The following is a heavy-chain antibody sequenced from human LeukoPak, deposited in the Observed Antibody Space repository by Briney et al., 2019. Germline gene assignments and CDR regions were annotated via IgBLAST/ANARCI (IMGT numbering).Heavy chain of an antibody. V-gene: IGHV3-49*04. CDR2: IRSKAYGGTT. D-gene: IGHD3-16*01. Sequence: GGSLRLSCTASGFTFGDYAMSWVRQAPGKGLEWVGFIRSKAYGGTTEYAASVKGRFTISRDNSKNTLYLQMNSLRAEDTAVYYCARGGGGLAFDYWGQGTLVTVSS. CDR1: GFTFGDYA. CDR3: ARGGGGLAFDY. J-gene: IGHJ4*02.